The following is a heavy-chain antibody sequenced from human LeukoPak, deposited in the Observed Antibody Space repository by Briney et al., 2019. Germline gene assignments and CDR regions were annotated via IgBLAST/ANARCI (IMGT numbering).Heavy chain of an antibody. D-gene: IGHD3-22*01. CDR2: IWYDGSDK. J-gene: IGHJ4*02. CDR3: AKRGVVIRVILVGFRKEAYYFDS. Sequence: GGSLRLSCAASGFTFRNHGMHWVRQAPGKGLEWVAVIWYDGSDKYYGDSVRGGVTISRDNPKNTLYLQMNSLRAEDTAVYFCAKRGVVIRVILVGFRKEAYYFDSWGQGALVTVSS. CDR1: GFTFRNHG. V-gene: IGHV3-33*06.